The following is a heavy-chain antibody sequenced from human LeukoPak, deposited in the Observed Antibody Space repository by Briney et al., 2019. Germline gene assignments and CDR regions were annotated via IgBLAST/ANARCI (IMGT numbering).Heavy chain of an antibody. D-gene: IGHD3-10*01. CDR1: GGSISSSTW. Sequence: PSGTLSLTCVVSGGSISSSTWWTWVRQPPGKGLEWIGSIYYSGSTYYNPSLKSRVTISVDTSKNQFSLKLSSVTAADTAVYYCARQSITMVRGVNWGQGTLVTVSS. V-gene: IGHV4-4*02. CDR3: ARQSITMVRGVN. J-gene: IGHJ4*02. CDR2: IYYSGST.